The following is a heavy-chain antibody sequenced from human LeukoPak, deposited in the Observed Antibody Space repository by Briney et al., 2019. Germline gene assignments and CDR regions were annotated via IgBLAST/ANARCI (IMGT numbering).Heavy chain of an antibody. J-gene: IGHJ4*02. D-gene: IGHD3-3*01. CDR2: IYYSGST. V-gene: IGHV4-59*01. CDR3: ARGFWSGYSPLN. Sequence: SETLSLTCTVSGGSISSYYWSWIRQPPGKGLEWIGYIYYSGSTNYNPSLKSRVTISVDTSKNQISLKLSSVTAADTAVYYCARGFWSGYSPLNWGQGTLVSVSS. CDR1: GGSISSYY.